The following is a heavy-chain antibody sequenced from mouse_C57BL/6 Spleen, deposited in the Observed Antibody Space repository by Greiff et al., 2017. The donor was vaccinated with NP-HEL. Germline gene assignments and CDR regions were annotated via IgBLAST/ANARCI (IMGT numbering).Heavy chain of an antibody. CDR3: ARAPSTMVTTGGYFDV. V-gene: IGHV1-18*01. J-gene: IGHJ1*03. CDR2: INPNNGGT. Sequence: VQLQQSGPELVKPGASVKIPCKASGYTFTDYNMDWVKQSHGKSLEWIGDINPNNGGTIYNQKFKGKATLTVDKSSSTAYMELRSLTSEDTAVYYCARAPSTMVTTGGYFDVWGTGTTVTVSS. CDR1: GYTFTDYN. D-gene: IGHD2-2*01.